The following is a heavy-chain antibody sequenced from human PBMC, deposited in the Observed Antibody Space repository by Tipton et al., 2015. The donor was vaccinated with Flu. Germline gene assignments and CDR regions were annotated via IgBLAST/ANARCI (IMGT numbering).Heavy chain of an antibody. CDR2: IDYRGSA. Sequence: TLSLTCTVSGGSIYSDVYYWTWIRHTPGEGLEWLGFIDYRGSAHYNPSLKSRLSLSVDTSKNHFSLDLNSVTAADTAVYYCARRDYSNYVSDPKSWFDPWGQGTLVAVSS. D-gene: IGHD4-11*01. CDR3: ARRDYSNYVSDPKSWFDP. J-gene: IGHJ5*02. V-gene: IGHV4-30-4*01. CDR1: GGSIYSDVYY.